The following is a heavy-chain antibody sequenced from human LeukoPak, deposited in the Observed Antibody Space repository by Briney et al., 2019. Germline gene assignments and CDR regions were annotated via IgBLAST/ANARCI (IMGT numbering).Heavy chain of an antibody. CDR1: GFTFRNHG. CDR3: ARDRNFPAYYFDF. V-gene: IGHV3-33*01. CDR2: IWYDGSEK. D-gene: IGHD3-10*01. Sequence: GGSLRLSCAASGFTFRNHGMHWVRQAPGKGLEWLAVIWYDGSEKYYADSVQGRFTVSRDNSKNALYLQLNSLGAEDTAVYYYARDRNFPAYYFDFWGQGALVTVSS. J-gene: IGHJ4*02.